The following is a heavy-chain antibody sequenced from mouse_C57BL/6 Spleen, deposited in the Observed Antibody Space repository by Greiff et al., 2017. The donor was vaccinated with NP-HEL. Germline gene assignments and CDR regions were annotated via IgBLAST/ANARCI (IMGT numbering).Heavy chain of an antibody. CDR1: GYTFTDYN. Sequence: EVKLMESGPELVKPGASVKIPCKASGYTFTDYNMDWVKQSHGKSLEWIGDINPNNGGTIYNQKFKGKATLTVDKSSSTAYMELRSLTSEDTAVYYCARGANYYGSSYRGYYAMDYWGQGTSVTVSS. V-gene: IGHV1-18*01. D-gene: IGHD1-1*01. J-gene: IGHJ4*01. CDR3: ARGANYYGSSYRGYYAMDY. CDR2: INPNNGGT.